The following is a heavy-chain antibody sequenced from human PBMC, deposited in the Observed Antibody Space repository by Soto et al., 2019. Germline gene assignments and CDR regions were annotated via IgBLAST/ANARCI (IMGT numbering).Heavy chain of an antibody. CDR1: GFTFSTYD. D-gene: IGHD4-17*01. CDR2: INRASIYI. J-gene: IGHJ4*02. V-gene: IGHV3-21*01. CDR3: ARRTVTTYHYFDY. Sequence: PGESLKISCAASGFTFSTYDMNWVRQAPGKGLEWVSSINRASIYIYYADSVRGRFTISRDNAKNSLYLQMDSLRVEDTAVYYCARRTVTTYHYFDYWGQGTLVTVSS.